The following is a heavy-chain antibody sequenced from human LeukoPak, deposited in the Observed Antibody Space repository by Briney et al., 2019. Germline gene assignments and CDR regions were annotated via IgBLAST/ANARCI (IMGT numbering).Heavy chain of an antibody. Sequence: GASVKVSCKASGGTFSSYAISWVRQARGQGLEWMGGIIPIFGTANYAQKFQGRVTITADKSTSTAYMELSSLRSEDTAVYYCAREQQLAPHDWGQGTLVTVSS. CDR2: IIPIFGTA. V-gene: IGHV1-69*06. CDR3: AREQQLAPHD. CDR1: GGTFSSYA. J-gene: IGHJ4*02. D-gene: IGHD6-13*01.